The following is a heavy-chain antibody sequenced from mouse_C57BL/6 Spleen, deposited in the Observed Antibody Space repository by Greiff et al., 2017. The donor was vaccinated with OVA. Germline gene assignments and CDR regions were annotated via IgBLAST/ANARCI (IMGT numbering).Heavy chain of an antibody. D-gene: IGHD2-4*01. J-gene: IGHJ3*01. CDR1: GFTFSSYA. CDR2: ISSGGDYT. V-gene: IGHV5-9-1*02. CDR3: TRDGGIYYDYDGFAY. Sequence: EVKLVESGEGLVKPGGSLKLSCAASGFTFSSYAMSWVRQTPEKRLEWVAYISSGGDYTYYADTVKGRFTISRDNARNTLYLQMSSLKSEDTAMYYCTRDGGIYYDYDGFAYWGQGTLVTVSA.